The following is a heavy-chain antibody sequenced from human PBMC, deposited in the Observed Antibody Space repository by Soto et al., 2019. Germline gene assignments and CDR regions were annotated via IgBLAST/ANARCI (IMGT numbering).Heavy chain of an antibody. CDR1: RDSSSSGDYY. CDR2: IYYSGST. V-gene: IGHV4-30-4*08. J-gene: IGHJ4*02. CDR3: ASGSYYYDSSGYSHY. D-gene: IGHD3-22*01. Sequence: SETLSLTCTVSRDSSSSGDYYWRWIRQTPGKGLEWIGYIYYSGSTYYNPSLKSRVTISVDTSKNQFSLKLSSVPAADTAMYYCASGSYYYDSSGYSHYWGQGTLVTVSS.